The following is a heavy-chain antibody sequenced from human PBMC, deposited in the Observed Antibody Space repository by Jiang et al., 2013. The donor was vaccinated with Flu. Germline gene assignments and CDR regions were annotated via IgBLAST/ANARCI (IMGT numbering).Heavy chain of an antibody. CDR2: IYYSGTT. CDR3: ASQHWDHGVGSYYMSH. V-gene: IGHV4-39*07. D-gene: IGHD3-10*01. Sequence: VSGGSMISENSYWGWIRQPPGKGLEWIGSIYYSGTTYYNPSLKSRVIISVDTSKKQFSLKLSSVTAADTAVYYCASQHWDHGVGSYYMSHWGQGTLVTVSS. CDR1: GGSMISENSY. J-gene: IGHJ4*02.